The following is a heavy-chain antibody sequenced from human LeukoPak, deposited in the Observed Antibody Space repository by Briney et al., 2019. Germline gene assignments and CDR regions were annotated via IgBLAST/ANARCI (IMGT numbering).Heavy chain of an antibody. CDR3: ARIPPYSSGWYYFDY. CDR1: GFSLRTVGMR. CDR2: IDWDDDK. J-gene: IGHJ4*02. D-gene: IGHD6-19*01. V-gene: IGHV2-70*04. Sequence: SGPAPVKSTQTLTLTCTFSGFSLRTVGMRVSWIRQPPGKALEWLARIDWDDDKFYSTSLKTRLSISKDTSKNQVVLTMTNMDPVDTATYYCARIPPYSSGWYYFDYWGQGTLVTVSS.